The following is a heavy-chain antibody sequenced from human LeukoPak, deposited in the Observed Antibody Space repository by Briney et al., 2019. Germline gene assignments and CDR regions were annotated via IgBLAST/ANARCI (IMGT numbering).Heavy chain of an antibody. CDR2: INHSGST. CDR1: GGSFSGYY. J-gene: IGHJ4*02. CDR3: ARHRRKGIAVAGLKGPFDY. V-gene: IGHV4-34*01. Sequence: NPSETLSLTCAVYGGSFSGYYWSWIRQPPGKGLEWIGEINHSGSTNYNPSLKSRVTISVDTSKNQFSLKLSSVTAADTAVYYCARHRRKGIAVAGLKGPFDYWGQGTLVTVSS. D-gene: IGHD6-19*01.